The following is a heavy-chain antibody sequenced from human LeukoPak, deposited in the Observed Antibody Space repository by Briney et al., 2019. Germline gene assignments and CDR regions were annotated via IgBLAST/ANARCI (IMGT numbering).Heavy chain of an antibody. CDR3: ARLVVAVTSRADY. Sequence: SETLSLTCTVSGGSISSYYWSWIRQPPGKGLEWIGYIYYSGSTNYNPSLKSRVTISADTSKNQFSLKLSSVTAADTAVYYCARLVVAVTSRADYWGQGTLVTVSS. CDR1: GGSISSYY. D-gene: IGHD2-15*01. V-gene: IGHV4-59*12. CDR2: IYYSGST. J-gene: IGHJ4*02.